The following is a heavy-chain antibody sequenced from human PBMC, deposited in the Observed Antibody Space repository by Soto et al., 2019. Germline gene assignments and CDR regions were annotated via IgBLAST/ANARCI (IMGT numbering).Heavy chain of an antibody. V-gene: IGHV3-7*05. CDR2: IKQDGSEK. CDR1: GLTFSSYW. CDR3: ARENRYSSSLET. Sequence: GGSLRLSCAASGLTFSSYWMSWVRQAPGKGLEWVANIKQDGSEKYYVDSVKGRFTISRDNAKNSLYLQMNSLRAEDTAVYYCARENRYSSSLETWGQGTLVTVSS. D-gene: IGHD1-20*01. J-gene: IGHJ4*02.